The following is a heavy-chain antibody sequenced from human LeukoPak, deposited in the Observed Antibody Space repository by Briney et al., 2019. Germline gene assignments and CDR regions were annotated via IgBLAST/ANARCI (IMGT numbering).Heavy chain of an antibody. CDR2: IIPIFGTV. Sequence: SVKVSCKASGGTFSSYAISWVRQAPGQGLEWMGGIIPIFGTVNYAQKSQGRVTITADESTSTAYMELSSLRSEDTAVYYCATSRRSGGSYLNDAFDIWGQGTMVTVSS. V-gene: IGHV1-69*01. CDR3: ATSRRSGGSYLNDAFDI. CDR1: GGTFSSYA. D-gene: IGHD1-26*01. J-gene: IGHJ3*02.